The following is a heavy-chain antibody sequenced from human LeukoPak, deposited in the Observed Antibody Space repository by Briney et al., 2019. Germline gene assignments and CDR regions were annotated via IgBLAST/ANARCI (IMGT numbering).Heavy chain of an antibody. V-gene: IGHV3-7*01. D-gene: IGHD5-12*01. CDR3: ARDHHSGYDLGFDY. J-gene: IGHJ4*02. CDR1: GFTFSSYW. CDR2: IKQDGGET. Sequence: GGSLRLSCAASGFTFSSYWMSWVRQAPGKGLEWVANIKQDGGETFYVDSVKDRFTISRDNAKNSLYLQMNSLRVEDTAVYYCARDHHSGYDLGFDYWGQGTLVTVSS.